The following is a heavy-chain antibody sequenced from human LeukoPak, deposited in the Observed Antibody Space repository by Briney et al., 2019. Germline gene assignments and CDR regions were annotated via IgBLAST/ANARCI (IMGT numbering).Heavy chain of an antibody. V-gene: IGHV4-59*08. Sequence: SETLSLTCTVSGGSMSPYHWSWIRQPPGKGLEWTGYIYYSGSTNYNPSLKSRVTISVGTSKNQFSLKLSSVTAADTAMYYCARAVSGRFDYWGQGTLVTVSS. J-gene: IGHJ4*02. CDR2: IYYSGST. CDR3: ARAVSGRFDY. D-gene: IGHD6-19*01. CDR1: GGSMSPYH.